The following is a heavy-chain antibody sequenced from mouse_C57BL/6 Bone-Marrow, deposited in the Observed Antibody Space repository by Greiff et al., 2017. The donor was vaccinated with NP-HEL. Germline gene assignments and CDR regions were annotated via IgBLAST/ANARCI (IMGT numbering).Heavy chain of an antibody. Sequence: QVQLQQPGAELVKPGASVKLSCKASGYTFTSYWMHWVKQRPGQGLEWIGMIHPNSGSTNYNEKFKSKATLTVAKSSSTAYMQLSSLTSEDSAVYYCARGDSSKVYYYAMDYWGQGTSVTVSA. CDR1: GYTFTSYW. CDR2: IHPNSGST. D-gene: IGHD3-2*02. V-gene: IGHV1-64*01. J-gene: IGHJ4*01. CDR3: ARGDSSKVYYYAMDY.